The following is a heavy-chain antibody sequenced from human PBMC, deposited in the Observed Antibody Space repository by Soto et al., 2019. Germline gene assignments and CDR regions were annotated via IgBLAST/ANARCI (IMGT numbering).Heavy chain of an antibody. V-gene: IGHV3-7*01. CDR1: GFNFDSYW. D-gene: IGHD6-25*01. CDR2: IKRDGSEK. CDR3: AREKAAGYHAFDI. Sequence: PGGSLRLSCAVSGFNFDSYWMNWVRQAPGKGLEWVANIKRDGSEKNYVDSVKGRFTISRDNAKNSLYLQMNSLRAEDTAVYYCAREKAAGYHAFDIWGQGTMVTVSS. J-gene: IGHJ3*02.